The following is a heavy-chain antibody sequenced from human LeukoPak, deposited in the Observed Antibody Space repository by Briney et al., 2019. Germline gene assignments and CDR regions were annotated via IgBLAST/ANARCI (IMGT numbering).Heavy chain of an antibody. CDR3: ARVGRLYCSGGSCYSRSFDY. J-gene: IGHJ4*02. D-gene: IGHD2-15*01. CDR2: INHSGST. CDR1: GGSFSGYY. V-gene: IGHV4-34*01. Sequence: PSETLSLTCAVYGGSFSGYYWSWIRQPPGKGLEWIGEINHSGSTNYNPSLKSRVTISVDTSKNQFSLKLSSVTAADTAVYYCARVGRLYCSGGSCYSRSFDYWGQGTLVTVSS.